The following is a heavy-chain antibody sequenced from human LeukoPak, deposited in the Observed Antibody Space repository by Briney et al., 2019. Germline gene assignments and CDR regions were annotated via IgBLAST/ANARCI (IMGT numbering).Heavy chain of an antibody. Sequence: QSGGSLRLSCSASGFTFSSYAMHWVRQAPGKGLEYVSAISSNGGSTYYADSVKGRFTISRDNSKNTLYLQMSSLRAEDTAVYYCVKAPPDSSGWPAFDYWGQGTLVTVSS. CDR2: ISSNGGST. V-gene: IGHV3-64D*06. CDR1: GFTFSSYA. J-gene: IGHJ4*02. CDR3: VKAPPDSSGWPAFDY. D-gene: IGHD6-19*01.